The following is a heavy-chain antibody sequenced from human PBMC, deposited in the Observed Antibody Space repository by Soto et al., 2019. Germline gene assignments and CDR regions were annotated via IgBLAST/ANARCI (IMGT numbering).Heavy chain of an antibody. V-gene: IGHV2-5*01. CDR3: ARRYDPYYFDY. Sequence: QITLKESGPTLVKPTQTLTLTCTFSGFSLTTSAVAVGWIRQPPGKALEWLAIIYGSDDKFYSPSLKSRLTITKDTSTNQVVLTMTSMDPLDPATYYGARRYDPYYFDYWGQGTLVTVSS. D-gene: IGHD1-1*01. CDR1: GFSLTTSAVA. J-gene: IGHJ4*02. CDR2: IYGSDDK.